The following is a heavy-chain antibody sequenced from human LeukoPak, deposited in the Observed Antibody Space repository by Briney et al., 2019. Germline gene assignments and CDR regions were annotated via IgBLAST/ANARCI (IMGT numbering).Heavy chain of an antibody. V-gene: IGHV3-23*01. D-gene: IGHD1-26*01. Sequence: GESLSLSCAASGFTFSSYAMSWVRRAPGKGLEWVSGITTSGGSASYADSVKGRFTISRDNSKNTLYLQMNSLRAEDTAVYYCARERKSGSFYFDYWGQGTQVTVSS. CDR1: GFTFSSYA. CDR3: ARERKSGSFYFDY. J-gene: IGHJ4*02. CDR2: ITTSGGSA.